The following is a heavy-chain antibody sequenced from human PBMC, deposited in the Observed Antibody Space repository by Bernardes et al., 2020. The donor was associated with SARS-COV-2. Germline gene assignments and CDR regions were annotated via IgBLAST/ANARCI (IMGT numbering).Heavy chain of an antibody. CDR2: TAADGSGT. Sequence: GGSLSLSCAASGINFNSLWMHWVRPPPGKGLEWVSRTAADGSGTTYADSVKGRFTISRDNAKNTLFLQMNSLRAEDTAVYYCAGTSVTCCDYWGQGTLVSVSS. J-gene: IGHJ4*02. V-gene: IGHV3-74*01. CDR3: AGTSVTCCDY. D-gene: IGHD2-2*01. CDR1: GINFNSLW.